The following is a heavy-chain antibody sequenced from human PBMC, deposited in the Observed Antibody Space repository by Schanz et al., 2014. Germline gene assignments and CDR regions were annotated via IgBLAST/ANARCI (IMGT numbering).Heavy chain of an antibody. CDR2: INPSGGST. CDR3: ARDGVDAAAGGNY. J-gene: IGHJ4*02. D-gene: IGHD6-13*01. V-gene: IGHV1-46*03. Sequence: QVQLEQSGAEVKKPGASVKVSCKASGYTFTSYGISWVRQAPGQGLEWMGIINPSGGSTRYGQKFQGRITVTTDTSTSTVYLELSSLRSDDTAVYYCARDGVDAAAGGNYWGQGTLVTVSS. CDR1: GYTFTSYG.